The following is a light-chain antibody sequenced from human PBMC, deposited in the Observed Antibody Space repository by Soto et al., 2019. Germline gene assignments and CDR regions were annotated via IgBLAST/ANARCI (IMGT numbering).Light chain of an antibody. Sequence: QSVLTQPASVSGSPGQSITISCTGTSSDVGAYNCVSWYLQHPGKAPKLMIYEVSNRPSGVSNRFSGSKSGNTASLTISGLQAEDEADYYCSSYTSSSTDVFGTGTKLTVL. V-gene: IGLV2-14*01. J-gene: IGLJ1*01. CDR1: SSDVGAYNC. CDR3: SSYTSSSTDV. CDR2: EVS.